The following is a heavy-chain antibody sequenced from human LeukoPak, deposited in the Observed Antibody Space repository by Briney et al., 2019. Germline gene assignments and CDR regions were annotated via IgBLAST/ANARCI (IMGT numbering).Heavy chain of an antibody. D-gene: IGHD3-22*01. CDR1: GGSVSSGSYY. CDR3: ARSPPYYYDSSGYSFDY. V-gene: IGHV4-61*01. Sequence: SETLSLTCTVSGGSVSSGSYYWSWIRQPPGKGLEWIGYIYYSGSTNYNSSLKSRVTISVDTSKNQFSLKLSSVTAADTAVYYCARSPPYYYDSSGYSFDYWGQGTLVTVSS. CDR2: IYYSGST. J-gene: IGHJ4*02.